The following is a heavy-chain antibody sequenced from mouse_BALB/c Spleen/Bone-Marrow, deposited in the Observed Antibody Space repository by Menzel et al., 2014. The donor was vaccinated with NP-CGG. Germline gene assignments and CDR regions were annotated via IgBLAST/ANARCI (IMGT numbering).Heavy chain of an antibody. D-gene: IGHD2-4*01. Sequence: VQVVESGPGLVAPSQRLSITCTVSGFSLTGYGVNWVRQPPGKGLEWLGMIWGDGSTDYNSALKSRLSISKDNSRSQVFLKMNSLQTDDTARYYCARALYDYDDLYCAMDYWGQGTSVTVSS. J-gene: IGHJ4*01. CDR1: GFSLTGYG. V-gene: IGHV2-6-7*01. CDR2: IWGDGST. CDR3: ARALYDYDDLYCAMDY.